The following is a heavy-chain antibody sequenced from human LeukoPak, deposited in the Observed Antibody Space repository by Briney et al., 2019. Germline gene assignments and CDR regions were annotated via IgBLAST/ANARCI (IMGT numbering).Heavy chain of an antibody. Sequence: SETLSLTCTVSGDSISSYFWSLIRQPPGKGLEWIGYISYSGSTNYSPSLKGRVTISVDTSKNQFSLKLSSVTAADTAVYYCARDRGRWELLPDYWGQGTLVTVSS. CDR3: ARDRGRWELLPDY. CDR1: GDSISSYF. CDR2: ISYSGST. J-gene: IGHJ4*02. D-gene: IGHD1-26*01. V-gene: IGHV4-59*12.